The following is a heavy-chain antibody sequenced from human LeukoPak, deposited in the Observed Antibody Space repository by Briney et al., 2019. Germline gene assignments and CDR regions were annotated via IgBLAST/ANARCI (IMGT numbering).Heavy chain of an antibody. Sequence: SETLSLTCTVSGGSISSSSYYWGWIRQPPGKGLEWIGSIYYSGSTYYNPSLKSRVTISVDTSKNQFSLKLSSVTAADTAVYYCARAARYYTSSFNWFDPWDQGTLVTVSS. V-gene: IGHV4-39*01. J-gene: IGHJ5*02. D-gene: IGHD3-3*01. CDR3: ARAARYYTSSFNWFDP. CDR1: GGSISSSSYY. CDR2: IYYSGST.